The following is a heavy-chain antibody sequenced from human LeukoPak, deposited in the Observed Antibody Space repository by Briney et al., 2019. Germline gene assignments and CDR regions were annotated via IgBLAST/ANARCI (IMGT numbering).Heavy chain of an antibody. CDR1: GYTFTSYY. J-gene: IGHJ3*02. D-gene: IGHD3-3*01. CDR2: INAGNGNT. Sequence: ASVKVSCKASGYTFTSYYMHWVRQAPGQRLEWMGWINAGNGNTKYSQKFQGRVTITRDTSASTAYMELSSLRSEDTAVYYCARPYYDFWSGYQEYAFDIWGQGTMVTVSS. V-gene: IGHV1-3*01. CDR3: ARPYYDFWSGYQEYAFDI.